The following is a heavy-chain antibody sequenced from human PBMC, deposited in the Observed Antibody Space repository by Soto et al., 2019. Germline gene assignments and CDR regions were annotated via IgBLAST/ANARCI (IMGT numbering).Heavy chain of an antibody. CDR2: ISAGGGSP. Sequence: GGSLRLSCAASGFIFNNYAMSWVRQAPGKGLEWVSFISAGGGSPNYADSVKGRFTISRDNSKNTLYLQMNSLRAEDTAVYYCAKAPYYYGSGSSSWFDPWGQGTLVTVSS. V-gene: IGHV3-23*01. J-gene: IGHJ5*02. D-gene: IGHD3-10*01. CDR1: GFIFNNYA. CDR3: AKAPYYYGSGSSSWFDP.